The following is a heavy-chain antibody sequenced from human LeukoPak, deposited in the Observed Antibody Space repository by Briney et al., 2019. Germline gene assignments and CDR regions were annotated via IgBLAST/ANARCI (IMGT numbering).Heavy chain of an antibody. CDR1: GGSISSNNYY. CDR3: VRQKITTSDY. D-gene: IGHD4-11*01. V-gene: IGHV4-39*01. CDR2: IYYSGST. Sequence: SETLSLTCSVSGGSISSNNYYWGWIRQSPGKGLEWIGSIYYSGSTYYNPSLKSRLTISVDTSKNQFSLQLSSVTAADTAVYYCVRQKITTSDYWGQGSMVTVSS. J-gene: IGHJ4*02.